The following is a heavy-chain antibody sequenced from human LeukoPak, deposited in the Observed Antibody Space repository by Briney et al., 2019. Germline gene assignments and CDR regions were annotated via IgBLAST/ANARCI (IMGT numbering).Heavy chain of an antibody. CDR3: AKDPSAAGGYYYYYMDV. D-gene: IGHD2-15*01. CDR2: IRFDGSNK. J-gene: IGHJ6*03. Sequence: GRSLRLSCAASGFTFSSYGMHWVRQAPGRGLEWVAFIRFDGSNKHYADSVKGRFTISRDNSKNTLYLQMSSLRAEDTAVYYCAKDPSAAGGYYYYYMDVWGKGATVTFSS. V-gene: IGHV3-30*02. CDR1: GFTFSSYG.